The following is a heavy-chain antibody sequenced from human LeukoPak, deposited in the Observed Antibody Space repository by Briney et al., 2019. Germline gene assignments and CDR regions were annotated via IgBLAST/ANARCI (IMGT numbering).Heavy chain of an antibody. D-gene: IGHD5-24*01. CDR2: IGHDGSNA. CDR3: ARAEGGDGYNYDY. J-gene: IGHJ4*02. CDR1: GFTFSTYG. V-gene: IGHV3-33*01. Sequence: PGRSLRLSCAASGFTFSTYGMHWVRQAPGKGLEWVAVIGHDGSNAYYADSVKGRLTISRDNSKNTLYLQMNSLRAEDTAVYYCARAEGGDGYNYDYWGQGTLVTVSS.